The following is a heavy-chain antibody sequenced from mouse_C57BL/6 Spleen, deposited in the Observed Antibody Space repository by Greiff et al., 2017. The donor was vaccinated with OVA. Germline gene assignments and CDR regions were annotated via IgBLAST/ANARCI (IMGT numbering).Heavy chain of an antibody. CDR3: ARAPGSSDDSFDY. J-gene: IGHJ2*01. CDR1: GYTFTDYY. D-gene: IGHD1-1*01. CDR2: IYPGSGNT. Sequence: QVQLQQSGAELVRPGASVKLSCKASGYTFTDYYIHWVKQRPGQGLEWIARIYPGSGNTYYNEKFKGKATLTADKSSSTAYMQLSSLTSEDSAVYLGARAPGSSDDSFDYWGQGTTLTVSS. V-gene: IGHV1-76*01.